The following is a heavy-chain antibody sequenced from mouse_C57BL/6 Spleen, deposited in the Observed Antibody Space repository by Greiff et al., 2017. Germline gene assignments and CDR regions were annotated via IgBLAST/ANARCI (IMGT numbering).Heavy chain of an antibody. CDR3: ARYCPDYAMGY. CDR1: GYNIRNAY. V-gene: IGHV1-82*01. J-gene: IGHJ4*01. CDR2: IYPENGDT. Sequence: VKLVQSGPELVRPGASVKISCTASGYNIRNAYMHWVKQRPEQGLEWIGRIYPENGDTNYTAKFQGKATMTADTSSSTAYMQLSSLTSQDSAVYVCARYCPDYAMGYWGQGTSVTVSS.